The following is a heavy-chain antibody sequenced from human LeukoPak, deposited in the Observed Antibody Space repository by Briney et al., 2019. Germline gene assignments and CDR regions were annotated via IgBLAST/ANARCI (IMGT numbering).Heavy chain of an antibody. CDR1: GGSISSYY. CDR3: AREVVVPAASWFDP. D-gene: IGHD2-2*01. CDR2: IYYSGST. V-gene: IGHV4-59*01. Sequence: PSETLSLTCTVSGGSISSYYWSWIRQPPGKGLEWIGYIYYSGSTNYNPSLKSRVTISVGTSKNQFSLKLSSVTAADTAVYYCAREVVVPAASWFDPWGQGTLVTVSS. J-gene: IGHJ5*02.